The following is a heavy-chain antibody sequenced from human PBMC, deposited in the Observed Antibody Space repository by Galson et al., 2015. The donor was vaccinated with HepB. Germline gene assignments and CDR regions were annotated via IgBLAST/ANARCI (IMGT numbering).Heavy chain of an antibody. Sequence: SLRLSCAASAFTFTIYGMHWVRQAPGKGLEWVAVTSHDGSDKYYADSVKGRFTISRDNSKNTLFLQMNSLRPEDTAVYYCAKIDRLAAAGTPDNWGQGTLVTVSS. CDR3: AKIDRLAAAGTPDN. V-gene: IGHV3-30*18. CDR2: TSHDGSDK. CDR1: AFTFTIYG. D-gene: IGHD6-13*01. J-gene: IGHJ4*02.